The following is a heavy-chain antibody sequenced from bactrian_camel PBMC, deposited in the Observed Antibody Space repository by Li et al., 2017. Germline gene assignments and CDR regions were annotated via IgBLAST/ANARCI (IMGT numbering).Heavy chain of an antibody. CDR2: TNYDGSST. CDR1: GFTFSEYY. J-gene: IGHJ7*01. D-gene: IGHD4*01. V-gene: IGHV3S1*01. Sequence: HVQLVESGGGLVQPGGSLRLSCTTSGFTFSEYYMIWVRQAPGQGLEWVSYTNYDGSSTYYPDSAKGRFTISRDNAKNTLYLQLNSLKTEDTAMYYCAKRPLEVPWYYSDYLADDGMDYWGKGTQVTVS.